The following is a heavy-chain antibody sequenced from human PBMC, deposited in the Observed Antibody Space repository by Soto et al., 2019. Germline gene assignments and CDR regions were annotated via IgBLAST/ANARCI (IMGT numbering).Heavy chain of an antibody. D-gene: IGHD3-9*01. J-gene: IGHJ4*02. CDR3: ATSYGHDWYTY. V-gene: IGHV4-59*02. CDR1: GESGTSNY. Sequence: SEIMSLTCAVSGESGTSNYLTWIRQSPERGLEWISYMHYTGFSFYNPSLKSRVAMSVDKSKNEFTLQLTSMTVADTAVYYSATSYGHDWYTYWGQRTLVTVPS. CDR2: MHYTGFS.